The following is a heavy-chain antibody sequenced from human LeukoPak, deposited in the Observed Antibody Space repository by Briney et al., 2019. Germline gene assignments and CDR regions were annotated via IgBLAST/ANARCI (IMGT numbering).Heavy chain of an antibody. CDR1: GYTFTGYY. J-gene: IGHJ3*02. Sequence: ASVKVSCKASGYTFTGYYMHWVRQAPGQGHEWMGWINPNSGGTNYAQKFQGRVTMTRDLSTRTVYMELSSLRSEDTAVYYCARDPRSSGSDIFDIWGQGTMVTVSS. V-gene: IGHV1-2*02. CDR3: ARDPRSSGSDIFDI. CDR2: INPNSGGT. D-gene: IGHD6-19*01.